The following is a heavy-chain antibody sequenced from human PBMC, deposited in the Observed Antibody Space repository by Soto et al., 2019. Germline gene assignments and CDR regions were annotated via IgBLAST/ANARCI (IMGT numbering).Heavy chain of an antibody. Sequence: ASVKVSCKSSGGTFSSYDISWVRQAPGQGLEWMGGIIPMFGTANYAQKFQGRVTITADESTSIAYMELSSLRSEDRAVYYCARGRDGYNHFDYWGQGTLVTVSS. J-gene: IGHJ4*02. CDR2: IIPMFGTA. V-gene: IGHV1-69*13. CDR3: ARGRDGYNHFDY. D-gene: IGHD5-12*01. CDR1: GGTFSSYD.